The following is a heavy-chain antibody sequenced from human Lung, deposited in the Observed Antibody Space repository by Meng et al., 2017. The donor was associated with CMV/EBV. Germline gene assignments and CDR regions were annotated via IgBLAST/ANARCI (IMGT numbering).Heavy chain of an antibody. CDR2: INHSGST. D-gene: IGHD3-3*01. CDR1: GGSFSGYY. CDR3: ARTTYDFWSGIYYYYYYGMDV. J-gene: IGHJ6*02. Sequence: GSXRLXCAVYGGSFSGYYWSWIRQPPGKGLEWIGEINHSGSTNYNPSLKSRVTISVDTSKNQFSLKLSSVTAADTAVYYCARTTYDFWSGIYYYYYYGMDVWXQETTVTVSS. V-gene: IGHV4-34*01.